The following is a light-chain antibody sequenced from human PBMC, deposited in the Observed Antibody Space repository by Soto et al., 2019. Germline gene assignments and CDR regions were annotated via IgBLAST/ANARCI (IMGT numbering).Light chain of an antibody. Sequence: DIQMTQSPSSLSASVGDRFTITCRASQSISSYLNWYQQKPGKAPKLLIYAASSLQGGVPSRFSGSGSGTDFTLTISSLQPEDFATYYCQQSYSTLWTFGQGTKVDIK. V-gene: IGKV1-39*01. CDR2: AAS. CDR3: QQSYSTLWT. CDR1: QSISSY. J-gene: IGKJ1*01.